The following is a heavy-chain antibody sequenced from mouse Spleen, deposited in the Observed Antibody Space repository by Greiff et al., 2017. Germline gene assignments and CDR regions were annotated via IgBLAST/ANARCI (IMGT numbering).Heavy chain of an antibody. V-gene: IGHV14-1*02. CDR1: GFNIKDYY. CDR3: ARKAARATLYYAMDY. D-gene: IGHD3-1*01. J-gene: IGHJ4*01. Sequence: EVQLQQSGAELVRPGALVKLSCKASGFNIKDYYMHWVKQRPEQGLEWIGWIDPENGNTIYDPKFQGKASITADTSSNTAYLQLSSLTSEDTAVYYCARKAARATLYYAMDYWGQGTSVTVSS. CDR2: IDPENGNT.